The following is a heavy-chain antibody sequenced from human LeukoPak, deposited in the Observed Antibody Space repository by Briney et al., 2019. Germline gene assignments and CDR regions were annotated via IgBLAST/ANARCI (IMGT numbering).Heavy chain of an antibody. J-gene: IGHJ4*02. V-gene: IGHV4-61*02. CDR3: ARVLWFGELFFDY. Sequence: SQTLSLTCTVSGGSISSGSYYWSWLRQPAGKGLEWIGRIYTSGSTNYNPSLKSRVTISVDTSQNQFSLKLSSVTAADTAVYYCARVLWFGELFFDYWGQGTLVTVSS. CDR1: GGSISSGSYY. D-gene: IGHD3-10*01. CDR2: IYTSGST.